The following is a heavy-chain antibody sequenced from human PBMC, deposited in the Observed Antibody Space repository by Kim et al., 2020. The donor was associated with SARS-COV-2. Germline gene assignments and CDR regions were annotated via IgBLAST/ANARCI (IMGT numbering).Heavy chain of an antibody. Sequence: SETLSLTCTVYGDSISSSNHYWGWIRQPPGKGLEWIGSIYYSGTTYYHPALKRRLAISIDTANNHFSLKLRSVTAADTAVYYCYSGTYCHVASWGQGTLVTASS. J-gene: IGHJ5*02. CDR3: YSGTYCHVAS. CDR1: GDSISSSNHY. V-gene: IGHV4-39*02. CDR2: IYYSGTT. D-gene: IGHD3-10*01.